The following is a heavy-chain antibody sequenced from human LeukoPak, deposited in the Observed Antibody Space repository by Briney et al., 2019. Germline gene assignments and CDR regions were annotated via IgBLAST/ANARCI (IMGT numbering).Heavy chain of an antibody. D-gene: IGHD2-2*01. CDR3: VRRGYCTSTACYGVTTD. CDR1: GYNFTPFW. CDR2: VYPADSDT. J-gene: IGHJ4*02. Sequence: GESLKISCKASGYNFTPFWIGWVRQMSGGGLEWMGIVYPADSDTTYSPSFQGQVSISADKSINTAYLQWSSLKASDTAMYYCVRRGYCTSTACYGVTTDWGQGALVTVSS. V-gene: IGHV5-51*01.